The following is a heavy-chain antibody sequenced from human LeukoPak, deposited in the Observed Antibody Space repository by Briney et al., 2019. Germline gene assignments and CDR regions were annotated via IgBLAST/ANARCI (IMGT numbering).Heavy chain of an antibody. CDR3: ARVGGGSSDWYRYYYGMDV. CDR1: GGSISSYY. V-gene: IGHV4-59*01. CDR2: IYYSGST. D-gene: IGHD6-19*01. J-gene: IGHJ6*02. Sequence: SETLSLTCTVSGGSISSYYWSWIRQPPGKGLEWIGYIYYSGSTNYNPSLKSRVTISVDTSKNQFSLKLSSVTAADTAVYYCARVGGGSSDWYRYYYGMDVWGQGTTVTVSS.